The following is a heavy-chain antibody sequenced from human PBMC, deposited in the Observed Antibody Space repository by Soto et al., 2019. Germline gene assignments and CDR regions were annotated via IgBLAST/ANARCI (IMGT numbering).Heavy chain of an antibody. CDR3: AMWGAQRVGGADV. CDR2: IIPIFGTA. D-gene: IGHD6-6*01. J-gene: IGHJ6*02. CDR1: GGTFSSYA. V-gene: IGHV1-69*13. Sequence: GASVKVSCKASGGTFSSYAISWVRQAPGQGLEWMGGIIPIFGTANYAQKFQGRVTITADESTSTAYMELSSLRSEDTAVYYCAMWGAQRVGGADVWGQGTTVTVSS.